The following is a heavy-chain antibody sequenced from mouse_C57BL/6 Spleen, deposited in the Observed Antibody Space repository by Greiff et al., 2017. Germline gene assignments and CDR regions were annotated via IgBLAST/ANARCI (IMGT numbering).Heavy chain of an antibody. CDR1: GYTFTSYW. J-gene: IGHJ4*01. CDR2: IHPHSGST. D-gene: IGHD1-1*01. CDR3: ARLRTPYGSSTYYAMDY. V-gene: IGHV1-64*01. Sequence: QVQLQQPGAELVKPGASVKLSCKASGYTFTSYWMHWVKQRPGQGLEWIGMIHPHSGSTNYNEKFKSKATLTVDNSSSTAYMQLSSLTSEDSAVYYCARLRTPYGSSTYYAMDYWGQGTSVTVSS.